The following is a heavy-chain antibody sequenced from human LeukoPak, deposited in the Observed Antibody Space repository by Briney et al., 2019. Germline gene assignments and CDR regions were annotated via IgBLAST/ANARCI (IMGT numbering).Heavy chain of an antibody. CDR3: ARGAEADDAFDI. CDR2: IYSGGIA. D-gene: IGHD6-19*01. CDR1: GFTVSSNY. V-gene: IGHV3-66*01. J-gene: IGHJ3*02. Sequence: GSLRLSCAASGFTVSSNYLSWVRQAPGKGLEWVSVIYSGGIAYYADSVKGRFTISRDNSRNTLYLQMNSLRAEDTAVYYCARGAEADDAFDIWGQGTMVTVSS.